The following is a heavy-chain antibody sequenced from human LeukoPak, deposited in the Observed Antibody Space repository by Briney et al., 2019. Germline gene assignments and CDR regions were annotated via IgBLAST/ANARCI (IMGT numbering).Heavy chain of an antibody. CDR1: GFTLRSYA. J-gene: IGHJ4*02. CDR2: INRDGSEK. V-gene: IGHV3-7*01. Sequence: GRSLRLSCSTSGFTLRSYAIHWVRQAPGKGLEWVANINRDGSEKDYVDSVRGRFTISRDNAKNSLFLQMNILRADDAAVYYCARGSVVAANFDFWGQGTLVSVSS. CDR3: ARGSVVAANFDF. D-gene: IGHD2-15*01.